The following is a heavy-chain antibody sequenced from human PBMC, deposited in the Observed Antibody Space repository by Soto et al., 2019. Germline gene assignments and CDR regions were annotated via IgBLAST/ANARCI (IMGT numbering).Heavy chain of an antibody. Sequence: LGESLKLSCKGSGFSFTTYWIGWVRQMPGKGLKWMGIIYPGDSDTRYSPSFRGQVTISADKSISTAYLQWSSLKASDTAMYHCARGGGRYDILTGYYQGWGQGTLVTVSS. CDR2: IYPGDSDT. V-gene: IGHV5-51*01. J-gene: IGHJ4*02. CDR1: GFSFTTYW. CDR3: ARGGGRYDILTGYYQG. D-gene: IGHD3-9*01.